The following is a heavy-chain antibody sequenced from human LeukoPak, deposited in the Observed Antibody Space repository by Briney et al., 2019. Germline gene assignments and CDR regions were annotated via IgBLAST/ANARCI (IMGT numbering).Heavy chain of an antibody. V-gene: IGHV4-61*02. Sequence: SETLSLTRSVSGDSIRSGTYYWSWIRQPAGKGLEWIGRIYTSGSTSYNPALKSRVTISVDTSKNQFSLKLTSVTAADTAVYYCARVGGATRIDYWGQGTLVTVSS. J-gene: IGHJ4*02. CDR2: IYTSGST. D-gene: IGHD3-10*01. CDR1: GDSIRSGTYY. CDR3: ARVGGATRIDY.